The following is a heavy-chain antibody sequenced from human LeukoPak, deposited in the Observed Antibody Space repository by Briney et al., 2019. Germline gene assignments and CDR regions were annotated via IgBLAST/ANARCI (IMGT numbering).Heavy chain of an antibody. D-gene: IGHD2-2*02. CDR1: GGTFSSYA. CDR3: ARDSETPATAISDY. V-gene: IGHV1-69*05. CDR2: IIPIFGTA. Sequence: SVKVSCKASGGTFSSYAIGWVRQAPGQGLEWMGRIIPIFGTANYAQKFQGRVTITTDESTSTAYMELSSLRSEDTAVYYCARDSETPATAISDYWGQGTLVTVSS. J-gene: IGHJ4*02.